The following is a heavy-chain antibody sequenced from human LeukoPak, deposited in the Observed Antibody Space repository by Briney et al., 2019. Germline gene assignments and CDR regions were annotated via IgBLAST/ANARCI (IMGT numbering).Heavy chain of an antibody. CDR3: AKDDGSGKNAFDI. CDR1: GFTFSSYA. Sequence: GGSLRLSCAASGFTFSSYAMSWVRQAPGKGLEWVSAISGSGGSTYCADSVKGRFTISRDNSKNTLYLQMNSLRAEDTAVYYCAKDDGSGKNAFDIWGQGTMVTVSS. D-gene: IGHD3-10*01. CDR2: ISGSGGST. J-gene: IGHJ3*02. V-gene: IGHV3-23*01.